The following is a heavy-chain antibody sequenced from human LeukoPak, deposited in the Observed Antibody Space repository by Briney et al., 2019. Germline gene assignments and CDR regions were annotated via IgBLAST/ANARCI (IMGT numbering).Heavy chain of an antibody. CDR2: IYISGRS. CDR3: GRGDFGDSVVFRL. J-gene: IGHJ4*02. Sequence: SETLSLTCTISVGSISGYYWSWLRQPAGKGLEWIGRIYISGRSTYNPSVESRVTMSVATSKTRFSLNLRSVTAADTAVYYCGRGDFGDSVVFRLWGQGTLVSVSS. D-gene: IGHD4-17*01. CDR1: VGSISGYY. V-gene: IGHV4-4*07.